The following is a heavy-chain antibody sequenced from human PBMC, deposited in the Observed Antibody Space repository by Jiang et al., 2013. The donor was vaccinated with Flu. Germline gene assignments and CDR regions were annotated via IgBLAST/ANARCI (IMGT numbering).Heavy chain of an antibody. CDR3: ARTSRNRFGADKFDL. CDR1: GDSIESYY. J-gene: IGHJ4*02. CDR2: IYYSGGT. Sequence: GPGLVKPSETLSLSCTVSGDSIESYYWSWIRQPPGKGLEWIGYIYYSGGTNYNPSLKSRVAISVDTSKNQFSLKLTSVTPADTAVYYCARTSRNRFGADKFDLWGQGTLVTVSS. V-gene: IGHV4-59*01. D-gene: IGHD1-14*01.